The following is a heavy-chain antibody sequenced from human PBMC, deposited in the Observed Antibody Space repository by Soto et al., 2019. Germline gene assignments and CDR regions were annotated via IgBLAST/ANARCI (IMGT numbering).Heavy chain of an antibody. D-gene: IGHD4-4*01. CDR2: ISARGGSS. V-gene: IGHV3-23*01. CDR3: AKGSIEYSASVDN. J-gene: IGHJ4*02. CDR1: GFSFSSYA. Sequence: DVQLLESGGGLVQPGGSLRLSCAASGFSFSSYAMVWVRQGPGKGLEWVSVISARGGSSYFADSVKGRFTISRDNSKKVLSLEMNSLRAEDTAIYFCAKGSIEYSASVDNWGQGTLVLVSS.